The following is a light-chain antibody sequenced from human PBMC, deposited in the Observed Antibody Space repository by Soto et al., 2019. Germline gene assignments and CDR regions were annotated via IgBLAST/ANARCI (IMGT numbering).Light chain of an antibody. Sequence: IVMTQSPATMSVSPGERATLSCRASQSVSTNLAWYQQKPGQAPRLLIYGASTRATGIPARFSGGGSGTEFTLTISSRQSEDFAVYYCQHYNNWPPWTFGQGTKVETK. CDR1: QSVSTN. CDR3: QHYNNWPPWT. J-gene: IGKJ1*01. V-gene: IGKV3-15*01. CDR2: GAS.